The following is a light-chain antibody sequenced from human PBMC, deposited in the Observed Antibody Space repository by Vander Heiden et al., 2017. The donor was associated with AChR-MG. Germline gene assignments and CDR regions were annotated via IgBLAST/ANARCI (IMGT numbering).Light chain of an antibody. CDR1: SSNIGSNT. CDR2: SNN. Sequence: QSVLTQPPSASGTPGQRVTISCSGCSSNIGSNTVNWYQQLPGTAPKLLIYSNNQRPSGVPDRFSGSKSGTSASLASSGLQSEDEADYYCAAWDDSLNGWVFGGGTKLTVL. V-gene: IGLV1-44*01. CDR3: AAWDDSLNGWV. J-gene: IGLJ3*02.